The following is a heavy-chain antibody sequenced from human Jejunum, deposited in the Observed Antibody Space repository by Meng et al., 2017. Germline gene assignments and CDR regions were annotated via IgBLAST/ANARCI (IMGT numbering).Heavy chain of an antibody. CDR1: VDSISSDNW. CDR2: IFRTGTS. J-gene: IGHJ4*02. D-gene: IGHD6-19*01. V-gene: IGHV4-4*02. Sequence: QVQLQESVPGLVKPSGTLSLTCAVSVDSISSDNWWSWVRQPPGKGPEWIGVIFRTGTSNYSPSLRSRVAIYMDKSKNQFSLSLNSVTAADTAVYYCARKGGTYSTGHFPHFDYWGQGTLVTVSS. CDR3: ARKGGTYSTGHFPHFDY.